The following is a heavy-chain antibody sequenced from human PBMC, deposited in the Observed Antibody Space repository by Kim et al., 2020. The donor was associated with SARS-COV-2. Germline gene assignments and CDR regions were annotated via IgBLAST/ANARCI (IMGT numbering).Heavy chain of an antibody. V-gene: IGHV3-74*01. CDR1: EFTFSSFW. Sequence: GGSLRLSCAASEFTFSSFWMNWVRQVPGKGLVWVSRIKSDGSTTYYADSVKGRFTISRDNAKNTLYLQMDSLRADDTTVDYCARERGRSWLDPWGQGTLVTVST. D-gene: IGHD3-10*01. CDR3: ARERGRSWLDP. J-gene: IGHJ5*02. CDR2: IKSDGSTT.